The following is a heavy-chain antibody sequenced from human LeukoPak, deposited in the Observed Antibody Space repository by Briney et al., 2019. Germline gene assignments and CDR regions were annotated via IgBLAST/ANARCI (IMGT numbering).Heavy chain of an antibody. J-gene: IGHJ4*02. V-gene: IGHV3-30*02. CDR1: GFTFSSYG. CDR3: AKDRGYSSSWCDY. CDR2: IRYDGSNK. Sequence: GGSQRLSCAATGFTFSSYGMHWVRQAPGKGLEWVAFIRYDGSNKYYADSVKGRFTISRDNSKNTLYLQMNSLRAEDTAVYYCAKDRGYSSSWCDYWGQGTLVTVSS. D-gene: IGHD6-13*01.